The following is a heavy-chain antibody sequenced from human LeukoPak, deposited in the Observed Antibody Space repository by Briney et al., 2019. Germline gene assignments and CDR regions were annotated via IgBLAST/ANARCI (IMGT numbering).Heavy chain of an antibody. V-gene: IGHV3-30*18. CDR3: AKDRAQQLVLDF. J-gene: IGHJ4*02. CDR1: GFSFSNYG. CDR2: ISYDGNNI. Sequence: PGGSLRLSCVASGFSFSNYGMHWVRQAPGKGPEWVAVISYDGNNIHYTDSVRGRFTVSRDNSKNTLFLQMNSLRAEDTAVYYCAKDRAQQLVLDFWGQGTLVTVSS. D-gene: IGHD6-13*01.